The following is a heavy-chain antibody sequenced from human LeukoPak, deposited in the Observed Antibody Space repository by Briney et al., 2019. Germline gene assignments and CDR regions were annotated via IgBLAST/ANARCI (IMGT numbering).Heavy chain of an antibody. D-gene: IGHD4-17*01. V-gene: IGHV4-59*01. CDR1: GGSISSYY. CDR2: ISNSGST. J-gene: IGHJ5*02. CDR3: ARCRDEFADYGFTS. Sequence: SETLSLTCTVSGGSISSYYWSWIRQPPGKGLEWIGYISNSGSTKYNPSLKSRVTISVDTSKNLFSLKLTSMTAADTAVYYCARCRDEFADYGFTSWGPGTLVTVSS.